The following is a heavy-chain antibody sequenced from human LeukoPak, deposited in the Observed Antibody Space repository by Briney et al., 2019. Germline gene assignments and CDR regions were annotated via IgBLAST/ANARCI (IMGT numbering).Heavy chain of an antibody. V-gene: IGHV6-1*01. Sequence: SQTLSLNCAISGDTVSSNTAAWNWIRQSPSRGLEWLGRTYYRSKWNNDYAVSVQNRITINPDTSKNQFSLQLKSATPEDTAVYYCTRQRSTSTDYYGMDVWGQGTTVTASS. D-gene: IGHD6-6*01. CDR1: GDTVSSNTAA. J-gene: IGHJ6*02. CDR2: TYYRSKWNN. CDR3: TRQRSTSTDYYGMDV.